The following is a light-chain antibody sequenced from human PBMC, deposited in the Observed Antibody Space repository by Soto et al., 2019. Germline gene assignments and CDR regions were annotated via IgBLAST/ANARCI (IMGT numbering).Light chain of an antibody. CDR3: CSNAGRPDV. V-gene: IGLV2-11*01. CDR2: DVD. J-gene: IGLJ1*01. Sequence: QPALTQPRPVSRSPGQPGSISCTATSSDIGGYNYVSWYQQHPGKALKVMIYDVDKWPSGVPDRFSGSKSGNTASLTISDLQTEDEADYYCCSNAGRPDVFGTGTKVTVL. CDR1: SSDIGGYNY.